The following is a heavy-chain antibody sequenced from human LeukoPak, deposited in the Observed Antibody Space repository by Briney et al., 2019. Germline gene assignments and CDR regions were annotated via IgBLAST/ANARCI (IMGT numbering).Heavy chain of an antibody. J-gene: IGHJ4*02. Sequence: PGGSLRLSCAASGFTFSTYEMNWVRQAPGKGLEWVSYIPSSGSTIYYVDSVKGRFTTSRDNAKNSLYLQMNSLRVEDTAVYYCAREATGATGYFDYWGQGTLVTVSS. D-gene: IGHD1-26*01. CDR1: GFTFSTYE. CDR3: AREATGATGYFDY. V-gene: IGHV3-48*03. CDR2: IPSSGSTI.